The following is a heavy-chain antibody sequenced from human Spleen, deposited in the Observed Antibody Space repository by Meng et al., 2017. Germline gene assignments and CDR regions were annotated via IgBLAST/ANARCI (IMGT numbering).Heavy chain of an antibody. Sequence: SETLSLTCTVSGYSISSGYYWGWIRQPPGKGLEWIGSIYHSGSTYYNPSLKSRVTISVDTSKNQFSLKLSSVTAADTAVYYCASRRCGGDCYRPDSAEYFQHWGQGTLVTVSS. D-gene: IGHD2-21*02. V-gene: IGHV4-38-2*02. CDR2: IYHSGST. J-gene: IGHJ1*01. CDR1: GYSISSGYY. CDR3: ASRRCGGDCYRPDSAEYFQH.